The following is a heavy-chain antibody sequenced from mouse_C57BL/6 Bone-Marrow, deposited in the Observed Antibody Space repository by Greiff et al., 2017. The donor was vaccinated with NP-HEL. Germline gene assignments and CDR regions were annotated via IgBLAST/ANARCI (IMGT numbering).Heavy chain of an antibody. CDR1: GYTFTSYG. V-gene: IGHV1-81*01. CDR2: IYPRSGNT. D-gene: IGHD1-1*01. Sequence: VKLVESGAELARPGASVKLSCKASGYTFTSYGIRWVKQRTGQGLEWIGEIYPRSGNTYYNEKFKGKATLTADKSSSTAYMELRSLTSEDSAVYFCARYDYGSSSWFAYWGQGTLVTVSA. CDR3: ARYDYGSSSWFAY. J-gene: IGHJ3*01.